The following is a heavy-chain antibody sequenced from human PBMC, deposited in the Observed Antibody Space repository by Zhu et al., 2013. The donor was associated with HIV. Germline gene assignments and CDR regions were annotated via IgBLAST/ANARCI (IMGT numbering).Heavy chain of an antibody. J-gene: IGHJ6*02. V-gene: IGHV1-69*08. CDR3: AREGIGYCSSTSCYLIRPGFSTMDV. CDR1: GGTFSSYT. D-gene: IGHD2-2*03. Sequence: QVQLVQSGAEVKKPGSSVKVSCKASGGTFSSYTISWVRQAPGQGLEWMGRIIPILGIANYAQKFQGRVTITADKSTSTAYMELSSLRSEDTAVYYCAREGIGYCSSTSCYLIRPGFSTMDVWGQGTTVTVSS. CDR2: IIPILGIA.